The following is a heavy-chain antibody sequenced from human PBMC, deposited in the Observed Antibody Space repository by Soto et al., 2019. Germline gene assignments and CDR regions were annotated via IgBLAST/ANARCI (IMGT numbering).Heavy chain of an antibody. CDR3: ARATMGASSWPFDY. V-gene: IGHV4-59*12. Sequence: PSETLSLTCTVSGGSISSYYWSWIRQPPGKGLEWIGYIYYSGSTNYNPSLKSRVTISVDTSKNQFSLKLSSVTAADTAMYYCARATMGASSWPFDYWGQGTLVTVSS. D-gene: IGHD6-13*01. CDR1: GGSISSYY. CDR2: IYYSGST. J-gene: IGHJ4*02.